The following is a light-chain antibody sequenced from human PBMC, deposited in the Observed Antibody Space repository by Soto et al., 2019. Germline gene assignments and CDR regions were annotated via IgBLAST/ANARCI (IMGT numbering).Light chain of an antibody. CDR1: QSVSSW. V-gene: IGKV1-5*01. CDR3: QHYSGYPWT. CDR2: DAS. Sequence: DIQMTQSPSTLSASVGDRVTITCRASQSVSSWLAWYQQKPGKAPNLLIYDASTLESGVPSRFSGSGSGTEFTLTISSLQPDDFATYYCQHYSGYPWTFGQGTKVDIK. J-gene: IGKJ1*01.